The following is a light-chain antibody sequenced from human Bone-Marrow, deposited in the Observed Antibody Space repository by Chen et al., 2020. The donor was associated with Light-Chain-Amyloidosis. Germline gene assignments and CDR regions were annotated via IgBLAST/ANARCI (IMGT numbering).Light chain of an antibody. J-gene: IGLJ3*02. Sequence: SDLLTQRPSVTVAPGQKRTMACGGNNIGSTSVHWYQQTPGQAPLLVVNDDGDRPSGIPQRLSGSNSGTTATLTISGVEAGDDADYCCQVWDRSSDRPVFGGGTKLTVL. V-gene: IGLV3-21*02. CDR1: NIGSTS. CDR3: QVWDRSSDRPV. CDR2: DDG.